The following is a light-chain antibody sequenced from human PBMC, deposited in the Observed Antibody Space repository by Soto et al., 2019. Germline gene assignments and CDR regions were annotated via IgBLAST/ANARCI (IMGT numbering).Light chain of an antibody. J-gene: IGLJ3*02. CDR3: SSYAGSNNLV. CDR1: SSDVGDYIY. CDR2: EVS. V-gene: IGLV2-8*01. Sequence: QSVLTQPPSASGSPGQSVTISCTGTSSDVGDYIYVSWYQQHPGKAPKLMIYEVSKRPSGVPDRFSGSKSGNTASLTVSGLKAEDEADYYCSSYAGSNNLVFGGGTKLTVL.